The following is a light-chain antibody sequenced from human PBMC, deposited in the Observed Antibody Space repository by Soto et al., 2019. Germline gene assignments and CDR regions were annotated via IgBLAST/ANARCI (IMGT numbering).Light chain of an antibody. CDR3: KQYANWPLT. CDR1: QGIGST. CDR2: DTS. Sequence: EIVMMQSPATLSVSPGEGATLSCRASQGIGSTLAWYQQKPGQTPRLLIYDTSIRATGVPARFRGSASGTEFTLTITRLQYQDFAIYYGKQYANWPLTCGPGTKV. V-gene: IGKV3-15*01. J-gene: IGKJ4*01.